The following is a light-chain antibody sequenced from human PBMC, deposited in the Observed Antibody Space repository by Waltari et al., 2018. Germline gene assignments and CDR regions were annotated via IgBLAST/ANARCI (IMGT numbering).Light chain of an antibody. Sequence: QSALTQPASVSGSPGQSITISCTGTSSDGGGYNYVSWYQQHPGKAPKLIIYDVSHRPLWVSKRFSSSKSGNTASLAISGLQAEDEADYYCSSYTTSTTLFGGGTKLTVL. J-gene: IGLJ2*01. CDR1: SSDGGGYNY. CDR3: SSYTTSTTL. V-gene: IGLV2-14*01. CDR2: DVS.